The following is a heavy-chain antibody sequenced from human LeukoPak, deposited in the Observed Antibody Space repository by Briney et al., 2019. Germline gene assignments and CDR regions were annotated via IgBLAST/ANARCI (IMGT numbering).Heavy chain of an antibody. V-gene: IGHV3-23*01. Sequence: RGSLRLSCAASGFTFSNNALSWVRQAPGKGLEWVSVISGSGGSTYYADSVKGRFTISRDNSKNTLYLQMDSLRAGDTAVYFCAISSPRPMVGSWGQGTLVTVSS. J-gene: IGHJ4*02. D-gene: IGHD3-10*01. CDR3: AISSPRPMVGS. CDR2: ISGSGGST. CDR1: GFTFSNNA.